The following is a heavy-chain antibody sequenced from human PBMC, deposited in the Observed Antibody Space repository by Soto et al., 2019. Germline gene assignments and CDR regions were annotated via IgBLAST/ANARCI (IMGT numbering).Heavy chain of an antibody. D-gene: IGHD6-19*01. V-gene: IGHV4-4*07. Sequence: SETLSLTCTVSGGSISSHYWSWIRQPAGKGLEWIGRIYLSGNTKINPSLKNRVTMSVDASKNQFSLNLKSVTAADTAVYYCAKELKPYNSGWYFALSGGQGTLVTVSS. CDR3: AKELKPYNSGWYFALS. CDR2: IYLSGNT. CDR1: GGSISSHY. J-gene: IGHJ4*02.